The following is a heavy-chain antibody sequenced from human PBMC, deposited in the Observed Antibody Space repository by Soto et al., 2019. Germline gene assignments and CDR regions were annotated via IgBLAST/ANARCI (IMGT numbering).Heavy chain of an antibody. CDR3: ATRPPGGRNFGVLDF. CDR2: IYKDGTEK. D-gene: IGHD3-3*01. J-gene: IGHJ4*02. CDR1: GITFINYW. Sequence: GGSLRLSCVASGITFINYWMTWVRQAPGKGLEWVANIYKDGTEKHYVDSVKGRFSISRDNTKNSLSLQMNYLRAEDTALYYCATRPPGGRNFGVLDFWCQGTLVTGSS. V-gene: IGHV3-7*02.